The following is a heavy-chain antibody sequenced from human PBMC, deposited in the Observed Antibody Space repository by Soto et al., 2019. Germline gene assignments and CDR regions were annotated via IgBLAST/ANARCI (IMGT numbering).Heavy chain of an antibody. J-gene: IGHJ3*02. V-gene: IGHV4-59*01. D-gene: IGHD2-2*01. CDR2: IYYSGST. Sequence: SETLSLTCTVAGGSISSYYWSWIRKPPGKGLEWIGYIYYSGSTNYNPSLKSRVTISVDTSKNQFSLKLSSVTAADTAVYYCARPQRYCSSTSCYAGAFDIWGQGTMVTVSS. CDR1: GGSISSYY. CDR3: ARPQRYCSSTSCYAGAFDI.